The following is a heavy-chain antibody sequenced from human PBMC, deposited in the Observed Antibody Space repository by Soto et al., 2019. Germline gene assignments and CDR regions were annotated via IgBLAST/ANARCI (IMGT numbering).Heavy chain of an antibody. CDR3: ATDRARMVRGVIGIYYYYGMDV. J-gene: IGHJ6*02. D-gene: IGHD3-10*01. CDR1: GYTLTELS. CDR2: FDPEDGET. Sequence: ASVKVSCKVSGYTLTELSMHWVRQAPGKGLEWMGGFDPEDGETIYAQKFQGRVTMTEDTSTDTAYMELSSLRSEDTAVYYCATDRARMVRGVIGIYYYYGMDVWGQGTTVTSP. V-gene: IGHV1-24*01.